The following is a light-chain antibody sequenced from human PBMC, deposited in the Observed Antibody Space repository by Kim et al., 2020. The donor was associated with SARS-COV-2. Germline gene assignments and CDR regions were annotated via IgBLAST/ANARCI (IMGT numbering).Light chain of an antibody. CDR3: QLYFSTPYT. Sequence: DIVMTQSPDSLAVSLGERATINCKSSQSVLFSANNKNYLAWYQQKPGQPPKLLIYWASTRESGVPDRFSGSGSGTDFTLTISTLQAEDVAVYSCQLYFSTPYTFGQGTKLEI. V-gene: IGKV4-1*01. J-gene: IGKJ2*01. CDR1: QSVLFSANNKNY. CDR2: WAS.